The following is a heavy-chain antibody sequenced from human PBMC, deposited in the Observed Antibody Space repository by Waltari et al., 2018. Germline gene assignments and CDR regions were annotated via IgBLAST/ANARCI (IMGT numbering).Heavy chain of an antibody. Sequence: QVQLQQWGAGLLKPSETLSLTCAVYGGSFRGYYWSWIRQPPGKGLEWSGEINHSGSTKYNPCVKGRVTVSVDTSKNQFSLKLSSVTAADTAVYYCARGSLWFGDSLGWFDPWGQGTLVTVSS. CDR1: GGSFRGYY. V-gene: IGHV4-34*01. CDR2: INHSGST. J-gene: IGHJ5*02. CDR3: ARGSLWFGDSLGWFDP. D-gene: IGHD3-10*01.